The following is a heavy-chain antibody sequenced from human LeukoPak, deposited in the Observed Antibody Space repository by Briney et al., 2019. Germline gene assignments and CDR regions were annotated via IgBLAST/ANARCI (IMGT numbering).Heavy chain of an antibody. Sequence: PGGSLRLSCVASGFTFNTYAIHWVRQAPGKGLEWVAVISYDGSNKYYADSVKGRFTISRDNANNSLHLQMNGLRAEDTAVYYCARDFSDTAYFDCWGQGTLVTVSS. J-gene: IGHJ4*02. CDR2: ISYDGSNK. V-gene: IGHV3-30-3*01. D-gene: IGHD5-18*01. CDR3: ARDFSDTAYFDC. CDR1: GFTFNTYA.